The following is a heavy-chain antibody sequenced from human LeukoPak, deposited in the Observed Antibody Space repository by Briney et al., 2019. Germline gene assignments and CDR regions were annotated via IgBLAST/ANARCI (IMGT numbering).Heavy chain of an antibody. CDR1: GGSFSGYY. CDR3: ARVLGYYGSGSYSRDYFDY. Sequence: PSETLSLTCTVYGGSFSGYYWSWIRQPPGKGLEWIGEISHRGSTKYSPSLKSRVTISVDTSKNQFSLKLSSVTAADTAVYYCARVLGYYGSGSYSRDYFDYWGQGTLVTVSS. D-gene: IGHD3-10*01. V-gene: IGHV4-34*01. CDR2: ISHRGST. J-gene: IGHJ4*02.